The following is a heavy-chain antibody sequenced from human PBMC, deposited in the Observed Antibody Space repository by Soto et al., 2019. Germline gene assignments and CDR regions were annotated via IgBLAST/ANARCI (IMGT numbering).Heavy chain of an antibody. CDR3: VRSGRHGLNYFDS. CDR1: GYTFTSHW. Sequence: GESLKISCQGSGYTFTSHWVAWVRQMPGKGLEWLGIIYPGDSDLRYNPSFQGQVTIYADKSITTVYLQWSSLKASDTPIYYCVRSGRHGLNYFDSWGQGTLVTSPQ. CDR2: IYPGDSDL. J-gene: IGHJ4*02. D-gene: IGHD2-15*01. V-gene: IGHV5-51*01.